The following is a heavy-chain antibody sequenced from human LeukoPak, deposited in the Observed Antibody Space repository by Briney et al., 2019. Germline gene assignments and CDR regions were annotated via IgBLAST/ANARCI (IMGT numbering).Heavy chain of an antibody. CDR1: GGSTSSYY. D-gene: IGHD3-22*01. CDR2: IYYSGTT. J-gene: IGHJ5*02. Sequence: SETLSLTRTVAGGSTSSYYWSWIRQPPGKGLEYIGFIYYSGTTKYKPSPNRRATTPVDTSKNQFSLKLTSVTAADTAVYYCARGRYYYDSSGYYYDNWFDPWGQGTLVTVSS. V-gene: IGHV4-59*01. CDR3: ARGRYYYDSSGYYYDNWFDP.